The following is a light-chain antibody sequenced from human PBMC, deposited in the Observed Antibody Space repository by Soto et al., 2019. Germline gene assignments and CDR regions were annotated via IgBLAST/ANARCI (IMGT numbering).Light chain of an antibody. CDR1: TSNIGSNY. CDR2: RNN. CDR3: ATWDASLNGFYG. J-gene: IGLJ1*01. Sequence: QSVLTQPPSASGTPGQGVTISCSGSTSNIGSNYVYWYQQLPGTAPKLLIYRNNQRPSAVPDRFSGSKSGTSASLAISGLRSDAEADYFCATWDASLNGFYGFGTGTKVTVL. V-gene: IGLV1-47*01.